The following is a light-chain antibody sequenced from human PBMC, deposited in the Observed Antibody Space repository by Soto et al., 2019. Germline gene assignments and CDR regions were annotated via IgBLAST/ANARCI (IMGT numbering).Light chain of an antibody. CDR1: SSDVGDYNF. V-gene: IGLV2-14*03. J-gene: IGLJ2*01. Sequence: QSALTQPASVSGSPGQSITISCTGTSSDVGDYNFVSWYQHHPGKAPKLMIYDVSNRPSGVSNRFSGSKSGNTASLTISGVQAEDEADYYCSSFPRSTTLEILFGGGTKLTVL. CDR3: SSFPRSTTLEIL. CDR2: DVS.